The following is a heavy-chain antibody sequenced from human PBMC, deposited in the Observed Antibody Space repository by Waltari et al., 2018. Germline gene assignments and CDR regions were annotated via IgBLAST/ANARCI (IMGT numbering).Heavy chain of an antibody. CDR1: GGTFSSYA. V-gene: IGHV1-69*13. CDR2: RFPILGTA. D-gene: IGHD3-10*01. J-gene: IGHJ4*02. CDR3: ARDGRVQGAFGFDY. Sequence: QVQLVQSGAEVKKPGSSVKVSCKASGGTFSSYAISWVRQAPGHGLEWMGGRFPILGTANYAQKFQGRVTITADESTSTAYRELSSLRSEDTAVYYCARDGRVQGAFGFDYWGQGTLVTVPS.